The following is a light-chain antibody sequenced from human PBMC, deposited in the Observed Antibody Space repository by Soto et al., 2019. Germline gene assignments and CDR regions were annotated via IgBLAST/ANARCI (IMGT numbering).Light chain of an antibody. V-gene: IGLV2-8*02. CDR1: SSDVGGYNY. CDR2: EVS. CDR3: SSYAGSTPYV. J-gene: IGLJ1*01. Sequence: QSALTQPPSASRSPGQSVTISCTGTSSDVGGYNYVSWYQQHPGKAPKLMISEVSKRPSGVPDRFSGSKSGNTASLTVSGLQAEDEADYYCSSYAGSTPYVFGTGTKVTVL.